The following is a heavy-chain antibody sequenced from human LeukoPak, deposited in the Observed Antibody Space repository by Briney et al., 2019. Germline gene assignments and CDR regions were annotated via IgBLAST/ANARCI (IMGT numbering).Heavy chain of an antibody. CDR2: IIPIFGTA. Sequence: ASVKVSCKASGGTFSSYAISWVRQAPGQGLEWMGRIIPIFGTANYAQKSQGRVTITTDESTSTAYMELSSLRSEDTAVYYCARVPNTAMVFGYWGQGTLVTVSS. J-gene: IGHJ4*02. CDR3: ARVPNTAMVFGY. V-gene: IGHV1-69*05. CDR1: GGTFSSYA. D-gene: IGHD5-18*01.